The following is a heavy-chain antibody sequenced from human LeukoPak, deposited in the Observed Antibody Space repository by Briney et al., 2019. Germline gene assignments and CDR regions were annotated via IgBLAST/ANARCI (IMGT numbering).Heavy chain of an antibody. CDR1: GGSISSSSYY. J-gene: IGHJ6*03. V-gene: IGHV4-39*07. D-gene: IGHD5-24*01. CDR2: IYYSGST. CDR3: ARWALMAYYMDV. Sequence: NPSETLSLTCTVSGGSISSSSYYWGWIRQPPGKGLEWIGSIYYSGSTYYNPSLKSRVTISVDTSKNQFSLKVSSVTAADTAVYYCARWALMAYYMDVWGKGTTVTIS.